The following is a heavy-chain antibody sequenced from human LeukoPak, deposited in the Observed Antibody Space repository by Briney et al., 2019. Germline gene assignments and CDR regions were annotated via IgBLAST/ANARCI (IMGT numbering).Heavy chain of an antibody. J-gene: IGHJ4*02. CDR3: ARDRLAYCGGDCYPDY. Sequence: ASVKVSCKASGYTFTSYGISWVRQAPGQGLEWMGWISAYNGNTNYAQKLQGRVTMTTDTSTSTAYMELSSLRSEDTAVYYCARDRLAYCGGDCYPDYWGQGTLVTVSS. CDR1: GYTFTSYG. V-gene: IGHV1-18*01. D-gene: IGHD2-21*02. CDR2: ISAYNGNT.